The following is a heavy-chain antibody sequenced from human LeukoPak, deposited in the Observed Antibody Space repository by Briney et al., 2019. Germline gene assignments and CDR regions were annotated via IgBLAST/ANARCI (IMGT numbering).Heavy chain of an antibody. CDR2: IYYSGST. J-gene: IGHJ6*03. CDR1: GGSISSGGYS. D-gene: IGHD5-12*01. CDR3: ARAKWVDIVATIRYYYMDV. Sequence: SQTLSLTCAVSGGSISSGGYSWSWIRQPPGKGLEWIGYIYYSGSTNYNPSLKSRVTISVDTSKNQFSLKLSSVTAADTAVYYCARAKWVDIVATIRYYYMDVWGKGTTVTVSS. V-gene: IGHV4-30-4*07.